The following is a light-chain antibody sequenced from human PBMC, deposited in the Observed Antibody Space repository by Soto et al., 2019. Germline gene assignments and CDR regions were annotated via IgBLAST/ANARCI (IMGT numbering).Light chain of an antibody. Sequence: DIQMTQSPSSLSASVGDRVTITCRASQNINTYLNWYQQKPGKAPKLLISGASSLQSGVPSSFSGSGSGTEYTLSISSLQPEDFATYYCQQSYSTLMYTFGQGTNLEIK. J-gene: IGKJ2*01. V-gene: IGKV1-39*01. CDR3: QQSYSTLMYT. CDR1: QNINTY. CDR2: GAS.